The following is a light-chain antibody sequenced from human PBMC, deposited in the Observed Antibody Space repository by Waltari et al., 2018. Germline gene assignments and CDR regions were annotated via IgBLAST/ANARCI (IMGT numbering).Light chain of an antibody. V-gene: IGKV2-30*02. CDR1: QSLVHSDGNTY. Sequence: DVVMTQSPLSLPVTLGQPASISCRSSQSLVHSDGNTYLNWFQQRPGQSPRRLIYKVYNRDSGVPDRFSGSGSGNDFTQKISRVEAEDVGIYYCMQGTNWPLTVGGGTKVEIK. CDR2: KVY. CDR3: MQGTNWPLT. J-gene: IGKJ4*01.